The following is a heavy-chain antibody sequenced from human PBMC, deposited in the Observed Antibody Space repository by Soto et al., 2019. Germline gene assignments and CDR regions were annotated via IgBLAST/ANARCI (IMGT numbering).Heavy chain of an antibody. CDR1: GFTFSSYA. CDR3: ARALRPYYYGSGSYSDY. CDR2: ISYDGSKK. D-gene: IGHD3-10*01. Sequence: QVQLVESGGGVVQPGRSLRLSCADSGFTFSSYAMHWVRQAPGKGLEWVAVISYDGSKKYYADCVKGGFTISRDNYKNTLYLQMNSLRVEDTAVYYCARALRPYYYGSGSYSDYWGQGTLVTVSS. J-gene: IGHJ4*02. V-gene: IGHV3-30-3*01.